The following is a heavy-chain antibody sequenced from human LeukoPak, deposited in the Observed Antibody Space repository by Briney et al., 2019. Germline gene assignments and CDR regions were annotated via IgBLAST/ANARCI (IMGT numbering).Heavy chain of an antibody. CDR1: GYSFTNYW. V-gene: IGHV5-51*01. J-gene: IGHJ5*02. Sequence: GESLKISCKGTGYSFTNYWIGWVRQMPGKGLEWMVMISPHDSDTRYSPSFQGKVTISADKSITTAYLQWSSLTASDTAIYYCARRCDSGGYRFWFDPWGQGTLVTVSS. CDR3: ARRCDSGGYRFWFDP. CDR2: ISPHDSDT. D-gene: IGHD3-16*02.